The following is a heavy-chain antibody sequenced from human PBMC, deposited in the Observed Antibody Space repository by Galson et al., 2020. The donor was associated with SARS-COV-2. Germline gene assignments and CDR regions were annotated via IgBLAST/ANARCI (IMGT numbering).Heavy chain of an antibody. CDR3: ARHRAPPPSFEFALRDGYNPKPYYYYGMDV. J-gene: IGHJ6*02. CDR1: GYSFTSYW. V-gene: IGHV5-51*01. CDR2: IYPGDSDT. Sequence: GETLKISCKGSGYSFTSYWIGWVRQMPGKSLEWMGIIYPGDSDTSYSPSLQGPVTISADKSISTAYLQWSSLKASDTAMYYCARHRAPPPSFEFALRDGYNPKPYYYYGMDVWGQGTTVTVSS. D-gene: IGHD5-12*01.